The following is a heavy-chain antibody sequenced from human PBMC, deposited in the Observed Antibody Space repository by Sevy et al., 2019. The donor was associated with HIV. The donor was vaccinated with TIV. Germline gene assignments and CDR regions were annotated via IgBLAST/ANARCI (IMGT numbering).Heavy chain of an antibody. D-gene: IGHD2-8*01. CDR2: FSFGCGRI. CDR3: AREGCTQPHDY. J-gene: IGHJ4*02. V-gene: IGHV3-23*01. Sequence: GESLKISCAASGFTFAKYSMSWVRQAPGKGLEWVSTFSFGCGRINYADSVKGRFTISRDDSKNTLFLQMNSLRAEDTATYFCAREGCTQPHDYWGQGTLDTVSS. CDR1: GFTFAKYS.